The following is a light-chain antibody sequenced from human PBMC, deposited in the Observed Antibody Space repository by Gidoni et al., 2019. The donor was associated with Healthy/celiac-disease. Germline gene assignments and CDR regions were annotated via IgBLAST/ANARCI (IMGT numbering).Light chain of an antibody. CDR1: QSISSY. V-gene: IGKV1-39*01. CDR3: QQSYSTPRT. Sequence: RVTITCRASQSISSYLNWYQQKPGKAPKLLIYAASSLQSGVPPRFSGSGSGTDFTLTISSLQPEDFATYYCQQSYSTPRTFGQGTKVEIK. CDR2: AAS. J-gene: IGKJ1*01.